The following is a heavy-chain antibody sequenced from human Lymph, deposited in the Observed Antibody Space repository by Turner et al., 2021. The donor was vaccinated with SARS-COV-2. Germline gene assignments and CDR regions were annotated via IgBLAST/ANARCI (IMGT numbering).Heavy chain of an antibody. CDR2: ISGSGGST. CDR1: GFTFSSYA. D-gene: IGHD3-22*01. Sequence: EVQRLESEGGLVQPGGSLRLSCAASGFTFSSYAMRWVRQAPGKGLEWVSTISGSGGSTYFADSVKGRFTISRDNSKNTLYLQMNSLRAEDTAVYYCAKNEMAMIVVVITLFDYWGQGTLVTVSS. CDR3: AKNEMAMIVVVITLFDY. V-gene: IGHV3-23*01. J-gene: IGHJ4*02.